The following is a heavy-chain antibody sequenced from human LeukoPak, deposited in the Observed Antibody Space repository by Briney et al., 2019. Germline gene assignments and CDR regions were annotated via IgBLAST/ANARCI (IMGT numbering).Heavy chain of an antibody. V-gene: IGHV3-23*01. CDR1: GFTFSSYA. CDR2: ISGSGGST. Sequence: SGGSLRLSCAACGFTFSSYAMSWVRQAPGKGLEWVSAISGSGGSTYYADSVKGRFTISRDNSKNTLYLQMNSLRAEDTAVYYCAKADEDFTIFGVVIGYYYYYMDVWGKGTTVTVSS. J-gene: IGHJ6*03. CDR3: AKADEDFTIFGVVIGYYYYYMDV. D-gene: IGHD3-3*01.